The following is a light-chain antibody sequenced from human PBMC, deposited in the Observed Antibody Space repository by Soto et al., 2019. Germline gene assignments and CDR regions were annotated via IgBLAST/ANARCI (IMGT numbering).Light chain of an antibody. CDR3: QQYNSYPFT. CDR2: DAS. V-gene: IGKV1-5*01. J-gene: IGKJ3*01. Sequence: DIQMTQSPSTLSPSVGDRVTITCRASQSISSWLAWYQQKPGKAPKLLIYDASSLESGVPSRFSGSGSGTEFTLTISSLQPDDFATYYCQQYNSYPFTFGPGTKVDIK. CDR1: QSISSW.